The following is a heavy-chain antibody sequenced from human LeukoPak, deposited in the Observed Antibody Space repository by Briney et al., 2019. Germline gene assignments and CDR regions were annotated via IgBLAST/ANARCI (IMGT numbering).Heavy chain of an antibody. D-gene: IGHD6-13*01. Sequence: GESLKISCKGSGYSFTSYWIGWVRQMPGKGLEWMESIYPGDSDTRYSPSFQGQVTISADKSISTAYLQWSSLKASDTAMYYCATQAGSSSSHYYFDYWGQGTLVTVSS. V-gene: IGHV5-51*01. CDR2: IYPGDSDT. J-gene: IGHJ4*02. CDR1: GYSFTSYW. CDR3: ATQAGSSSSHYYFDY.